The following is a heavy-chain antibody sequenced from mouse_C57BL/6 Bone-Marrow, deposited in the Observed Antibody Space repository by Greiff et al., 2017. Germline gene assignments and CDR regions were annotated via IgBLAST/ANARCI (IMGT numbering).Heavy chain of an antibody. CDR1: GYTFTDYE. V-gene: IGHV1-15*01. CDR3: TRWDYGSSYDYFDY. Sequence: QVQLQQSGAELVRPGASVTLSCKASGYTFTDYEMHWVKQTPVHGLEWIGAIDPETGGTAYNQKFKGKAILTADKSSSPAYMELRSLTSEDSAVYYCTRWDYGSSYDYFDYWGQGTTLTVSS. CDR2: IDPETGGT. J-gene: IGHJ2*01. D-gene: IGHD1-1*01.